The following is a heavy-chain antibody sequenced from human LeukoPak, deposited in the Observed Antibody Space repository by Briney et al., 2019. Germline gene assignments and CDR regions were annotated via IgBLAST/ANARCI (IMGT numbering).Heavy chain of an antibody. CDR1: GFTFSIYA. CDR2: ITSNGGSA. J-gene: IGHJ4*02. V-gene: IGHV3-64*01. D-gene: IGHD2-2*02. Sequence: GSLRLSCAASGFTFSIYAMHWVRQAPGKGLEYVSAITSNGGSAYYANSVKGRFTISRDNSKNTLYLQMGSLRAEDMAAYYCARENCDSTTCYKTIDYWGQGTLVTVSS. CDR3: ARENCDSTTCYKTIDY.